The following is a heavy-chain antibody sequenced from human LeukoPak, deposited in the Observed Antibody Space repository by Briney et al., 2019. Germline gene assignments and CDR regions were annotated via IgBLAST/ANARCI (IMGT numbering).Heavy chain of an antibody. CDR3: GTLLSNGPFDY. J-gene: IGHJ4*02. CDR2: IYPNSGAT. CDR1: GYTFTGYY. V-gene: IGHV1-2*02. Sequence: ASVKVSCTAFGYTFTGYYMHWVRQAPGQGLEWMGYIYPNSGATKYAQKFQGRVTMTRDTSISTAYMELSGLRSDDTAVYYCGTLLSNGPFDYWGQGSLVTVSS.